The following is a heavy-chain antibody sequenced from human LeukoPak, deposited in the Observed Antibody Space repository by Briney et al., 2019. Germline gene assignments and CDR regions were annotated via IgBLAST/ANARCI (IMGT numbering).Heavy chain of an antibody. CDR2: INPKTGDT. J-gene: IGHJ4*02. D-gene: IGHD5-12*01. CDR3: ARGYSGYDYFDY. V-gene: IGHV1-2*04. CDR1: GYTFTGQY. Sequence: ASVTVSCKASGYTFTGQYLYWARKTPGQGLEWMGWINPKTGDTDSAQKFQGWVTMTRDTTISTAYMELSRLRSDDTAVYYCARGYSGYDYFDYWGQGTLVTVSS.